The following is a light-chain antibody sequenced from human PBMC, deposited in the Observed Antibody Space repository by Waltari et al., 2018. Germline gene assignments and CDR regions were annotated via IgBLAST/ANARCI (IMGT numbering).Light chain of an antibody. Sequence: SYELTQPPSVSVSPGQTARITCPGDALPTKYFSWYQQKSGQAPVLVIYEDNTRASGIPERFSGSTSGTVATLSVSGAQVDDEADYYCYSTDNSGNYRVFGGGTKLTVL. CDR1: ALPTKY. CDR2: EDN. J-gene: IGLJ2*01. CDR3: YSTDNSGNYRV. V-gene: IGLV3-10*01.